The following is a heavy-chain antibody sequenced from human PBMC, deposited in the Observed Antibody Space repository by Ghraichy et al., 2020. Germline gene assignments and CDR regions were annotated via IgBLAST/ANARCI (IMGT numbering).Heavy chain of an antibody. V-gene: IGHV4-34*01. J-gene: IGHJ4*02. CDR1: NGPFDSYY. CDR2: INHSGST. Sequence: SETLSLTCAVYNGPFDSYYWSWIRQPPGKGLEWIGEINHSGSTSYNPSLNPSLKSRVAISVDRSKNQFSLRLTSVTAADTAVYYCARGRKSSQQLVPLPLDYWGQGTLVTVSS. D-gene: IGHD6-13*01. CDR3: ARGRKSSQQLVPLPLDY.